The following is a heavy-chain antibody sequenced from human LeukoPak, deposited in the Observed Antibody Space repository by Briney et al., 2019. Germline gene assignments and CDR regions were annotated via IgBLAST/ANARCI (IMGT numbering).Heavy chain of an antibody. CDR1: GFTFSSYS. CDR3: ARDKLVPAAMSAFDI. V-gene: IGHV3-48*02. J-gene: IGHJ3*02. CDR2: ISSGSSMI. D-gene: IGHD2-2*01. Sequence: GGALRLSCAASGFTFSSYSMNWVRQAPGKGLEWVSYISSGSSMIYYTDFVKGRFTISRDDAKNSLYLQMNSLRDEDTAVYYCARDKLVPAAMSAFDIWGQGTMVTVSS.